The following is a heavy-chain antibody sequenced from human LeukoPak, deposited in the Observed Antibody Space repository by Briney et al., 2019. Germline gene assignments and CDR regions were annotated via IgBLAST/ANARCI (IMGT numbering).Heavy chain of an antibody. J-gene: IGHJ5*02. Sequence: AALRLSCAASGFTFSSYAMSWVRQAPGKGLEWVSAISGSGGSTYYADSVKGRFTISRDNSKNTLYLQMNSLRAEDTAVYYCAKGLRSGQTAWGQGTLVTVSS. V-gene: IGHV3-23*01. CDR1: GFTFSSYA. CDR2: ISGSGGST. CDR3: AKGLRSGQTA. D-gene: IGHD2-15*01.